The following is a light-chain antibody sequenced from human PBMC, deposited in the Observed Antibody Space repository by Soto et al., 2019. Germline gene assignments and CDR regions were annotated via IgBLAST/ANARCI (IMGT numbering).Light chain of an antibody. CDR1: QSVISNY. V-gene: IGKV3-20*01. Sequence: PGARSVCPEGRATLSCRASQSVISNYLVWYQQKSGQSPRLLIYGASSRATGIPDRFSGSGSGTDFTLTICSLGPAAYAVYCCQHSVGSLWAIGEGTKVDIK. CDR2: GAS. J-gene: IGKJ1*01. CDR3: QHSVGSLWA.